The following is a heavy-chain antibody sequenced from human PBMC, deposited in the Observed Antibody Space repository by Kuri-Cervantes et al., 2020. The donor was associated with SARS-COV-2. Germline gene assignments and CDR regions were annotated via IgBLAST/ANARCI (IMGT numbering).Heavy chain of an antibody. CDR1: GYTFTGYY. V-gene: IGHV1-18*04. Sequence: SVKVSCKASGYTFTGYYMHWLRQAPGQGLEWMAWIRVSNGNTNSAQKFQARVAMTTDTSTNTVFMELRSLRSDDTAVYYCARSYYGRYSDGFDIWGQGTLVTVSS. CDR2: IRVSNGNT. D-gene: IGHD1-26*01. J-gene: IGHJ3*02. CDR3: ARSYYGRYSDGFDI.